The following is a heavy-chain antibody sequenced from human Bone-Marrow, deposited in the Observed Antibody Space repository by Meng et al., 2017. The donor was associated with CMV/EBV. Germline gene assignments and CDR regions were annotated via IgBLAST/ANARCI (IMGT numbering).Heavy chain of an antibody. D-gene: IGHD6-19*01. CDR1: GASVSSGTYY. CDR3: ARIGALYTSAWRAYDY. J-gene: IGHJ4*02. CDR2: IYYNGNT. V-gene: IGHV4-61*01. Sequence: GSLRLSCGVSGASVSSGTYYWSWIRQSPGKGLEWIGYIYYNGNTNYNSSLKSRVTISLDTSKNQVSLKLRSVTAADTAVYFCARIGALYTSAWRAYDYWGQGRLVTVSS.